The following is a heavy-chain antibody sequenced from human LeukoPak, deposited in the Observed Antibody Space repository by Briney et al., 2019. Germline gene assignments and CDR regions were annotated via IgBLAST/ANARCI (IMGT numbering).Heavy chain of an antibody. CDR2: ISSSSSYI. D-gene: IGHD2-2*01. J-gene: IGHJ4*02. CDR1: GFTFSSYS. V-gene: IGHV3-21*01. Sequence: PGGSLRLSCAASGFTFSSYSMNWVRQAPGKGLEWVSSISSSSSYIYYADPVKGRFTISRDNAKNSLYLQMNSLRAEDTAVYYCARLQESAIDYWGQGTLVTVSS. CDR3: ARLQESAIDY.